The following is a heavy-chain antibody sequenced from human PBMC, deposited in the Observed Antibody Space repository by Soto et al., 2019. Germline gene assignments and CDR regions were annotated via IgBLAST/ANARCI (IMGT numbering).Heavy chain of an antibody. CDR2: ISGSGNSK. CDR3: AKHRGTTVITPLDS. J-gene: IGHJ5*01. V-gene: IGHV3-23*01. Sequence: GGSLRLSCAASGFTFSTYAMNWVRQAPGKGLEWVATISGSGNSKYYADSVKGRFTISRHNSKNTLYLQISSLRAEDTAVYYCAKHRGTTVITPLDSWGQGTLVTVSS. D-gene: IGHD4-4*01. CDR1: GFTFSTYA.